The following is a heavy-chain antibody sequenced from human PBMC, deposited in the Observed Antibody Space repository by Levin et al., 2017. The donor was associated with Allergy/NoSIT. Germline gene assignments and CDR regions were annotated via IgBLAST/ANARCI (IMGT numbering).Heavy chain of an antibody. V-gene: IGHV3-30*18. J-gene: IGHJ4*02. CDR3: AKGGSFDS. Sequence: PGGSLRLSCAVSGISFSDYGFHWVRQAPGKGLEWVAITSNDGNNQYYADSVKGRFTISRDKSKNTLNLQMNSLRPEDTAVYYCAKGGSFDSWGQGTLVTVSS. D-gene: IGHD3-10*01. CDR2: TSNDGNNQ. CDR1: GISFSDYG.